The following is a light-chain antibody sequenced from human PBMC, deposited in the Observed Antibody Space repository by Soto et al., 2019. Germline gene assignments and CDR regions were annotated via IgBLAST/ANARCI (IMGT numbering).Light chain of an antibody. CDR2: SNN. V-gene: IGLV1-44*01. CDR1: SSNIGSNT. CDR3: AAWDHSLNGVV. J-gene: IGLJ2*01. Sequence: QSVLTQPPSSSGTPGQRVTISCSGSSSNIGSNTVNWYQQLPGTAPKLLIYSNNQRPSGVPDRFSGSKSGTSASLAISGLQSEDEPDDYCAAWDHSLNGVVFGGGTKVTVL.